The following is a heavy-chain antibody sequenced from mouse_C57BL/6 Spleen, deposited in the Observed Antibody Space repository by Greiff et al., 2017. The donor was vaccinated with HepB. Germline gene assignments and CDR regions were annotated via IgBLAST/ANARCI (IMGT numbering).Heavy chain of an antibody. CDR1: GFTFSDYG. J-gene: IGHJ3*01. CDR3: AAYSNYERGFAY. Sequence: EVQLVESGGGLVKPGGSLKLSCAASGFTFSDYGMHWVRQAPEKGLEWVAYISSGSSTIYYADTVKGRFTISRDNAKNPLFLQMTSLRSEDTAMYYCAAYSNYERGFAYWGQGTLVTVSA. V-gene: IGHV5-17*01. CDR2: ISSGSSTI. D-gene: IGHD2-5*01.